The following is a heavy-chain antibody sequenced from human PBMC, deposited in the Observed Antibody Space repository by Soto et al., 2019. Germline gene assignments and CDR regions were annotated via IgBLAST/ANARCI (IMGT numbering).Heavy chain of an antibody. CDR2: ISTYSGDT. D-gene: IGHD5-12*01. J-gene: IGHJ5*02. Sequence: QVHLVQSGVEVKTPGASVKVSCLASGYTFFTYDISSVRQAPGQGLEWMGRISTYSGDTKYAQKFPGRVTMTTDTSTTTAYLELWSLRSVDTAVYYCARHHGPTTSENWFDTWGQGTLVTVSS. V-gene: IGHV1-18*01. CDR3: ARHHGPTTSENWFDT. CDR1: GYTFFTYD.